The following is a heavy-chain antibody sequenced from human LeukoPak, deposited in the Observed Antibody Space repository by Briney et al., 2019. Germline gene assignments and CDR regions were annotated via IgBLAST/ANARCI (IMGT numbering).Heavy chain of an antibody. D-gene: IGHD3-10*01. CDR1: GFTFSSYG. Sequence: GGSLRLSCAASGFTFSSYGMHWVRQAPGKGLEWVAVISYDGSNKYYADSVKGRFTISRDNSKNTLYLQMNSLRAEDTAVYYCAKDLIIMVRGVIDYGMDVWGQGTTVTVSS. J-gene: IGHJ6*02. CDR2: ISYDGSNK. CDR3: AKDLIIMVRGVIDYGMDV. V-gene: IGHV3-30*18.